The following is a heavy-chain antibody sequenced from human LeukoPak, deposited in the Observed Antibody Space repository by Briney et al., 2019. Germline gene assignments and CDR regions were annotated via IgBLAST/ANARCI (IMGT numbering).Heavy chain of an antibody. CDR3: ARGRALTELSGYLHY. Sequence: PGGSLRLSCAASGFTFSSYAIHWVRQAPGKGLDWVAVISYDGANVYYADSVKGRFTISRDNSKNTLYLQLNSLRAEDTAIYYCARGRALTELSGYLHYWGQGTLVTVSP. CDR1: GFTFSSYA. V-gene: IGHV3-30-3*01. D-gene: IGHD1-26*01. J-gene: IGHJ4*02. CDR2: ISYDGANV.